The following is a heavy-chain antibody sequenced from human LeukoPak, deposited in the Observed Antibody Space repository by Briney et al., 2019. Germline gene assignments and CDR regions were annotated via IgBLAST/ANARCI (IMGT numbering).Heavy chain of an antibody. CDR2: ISSSSSYI. D-gene: IGHD3-22*01. V-gene: IGHV3-21*01. CDR1: GFTFSSYS. J-gene: IGHJ5*02. CDR3: ARDRRYYYDSSGYYNWFDP. Sequence: TGGSLRLSCAASGFTFSSYSMNWVRQAPGKGLEWVSSISSSSSYIYYADSVKGRFTISRDNAKNSLYLQMNSLRAEDTAVYYCARDRRYYYDSSGYYNWFDPWGQGTLVTVSS.